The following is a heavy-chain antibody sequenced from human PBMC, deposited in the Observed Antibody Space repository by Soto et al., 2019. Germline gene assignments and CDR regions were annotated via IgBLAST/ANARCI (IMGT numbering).Heavy chain of an antibody. Sequence: GAAVKVSCKASGYTFTGKYLHWVRQAPGQGLEWMGWNNPNSGVTNYAEKFQGRVTMTRDTSISTAYMDLTRLKSDDTAVYYCARDIVSTTGCFDPWGQGTLVTVSS. CDR1: GYTFTGKY. CDR3: ARDIVSTTGCFDP. V-gene: IGHV1-2*02. J-gene: IGHJ5*02. CDR2: NNPNSGVT. D-gene: IGHD3-16*02.